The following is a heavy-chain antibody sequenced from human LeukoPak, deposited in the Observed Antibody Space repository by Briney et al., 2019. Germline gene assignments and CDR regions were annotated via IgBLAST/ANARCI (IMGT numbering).Heavy chain of an antibody. J-gene: IGHJ4*02. CDR1: GYTFTNYD. CDR3: ARGRGYDFWSNYYYFDY. D-gene: IGHD3-3*01. Sequence: ASVKVSCRASGYTFTNYDISWVRQATGQGLEWMGWMNPNSGNTDFAQKFQGRVTVTRNISITTAYMELSALRSEDTAVYYCARGRGYDFWSNYYYFDYWGQGILVTVSS. V-gene: IGHV1-8*01. CDR2: MNPNSGNT.